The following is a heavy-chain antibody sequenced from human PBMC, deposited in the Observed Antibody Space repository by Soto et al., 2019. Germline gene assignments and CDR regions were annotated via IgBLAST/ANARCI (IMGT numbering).Heavy chain of an antibody. CDR2: INGSGGRT. D-gene: IGHD2-21*02. CDR3: VKWGDDSKYFHH. Sequence: GGSMRLSCAASALIFSESSMMWVRQAPGAGLEWVSGINGSGGRTFYADSVKGRFTISRDNLKNTLFMQMNSLKAEDTAIYYCVKWGDDSKYFHHWGQGTLVTV. J-gene: IGHJ1*01. V-gene: IGHV3-23*01. CDR1: ALIFSESS.